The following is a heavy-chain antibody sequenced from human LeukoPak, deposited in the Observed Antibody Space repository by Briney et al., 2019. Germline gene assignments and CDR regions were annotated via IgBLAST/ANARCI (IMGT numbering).Heavy chain of an antibody. CDR1: GLTFSDYY. D-gene: IGHD3-22*01. J-gene: IGHJ6*02. CDR2: ISSSGSII. CDR3: TRVNTYYYNTYYYYGMDV. Sequence: GGSLRLSCAASGLTFSDYYMSWIRQAPGKGLEWVSYISSSGSIIYYADSVKGRFTISRDNAKNSLYLQMNSLRAEDTAVYYCTRVNTYYYNTYYYYGMDVWGQGTTVTVSS. V-gene: IGHV3-11*04.